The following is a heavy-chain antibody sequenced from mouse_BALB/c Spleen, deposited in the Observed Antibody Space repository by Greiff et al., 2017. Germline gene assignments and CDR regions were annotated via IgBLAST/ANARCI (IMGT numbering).Heavy chain of an antibody. CDR2: IYPGDGDT. CDR3: ALIYAMDY. CDR1: GYAFSSYW. J-gene: IGHJ4*01. Sequence: VQLQESGAELVRPGSSVKISCKASGYAFSSYWMNWVKQRPGQGLEWIGQIYPGDGDTNYNGKFKGKATLTADKSSSTAYMQLSSLTSEDSAVYFCALIYAMDYWGQGTSVTVSS. V-gene: IGHV1-80*01.